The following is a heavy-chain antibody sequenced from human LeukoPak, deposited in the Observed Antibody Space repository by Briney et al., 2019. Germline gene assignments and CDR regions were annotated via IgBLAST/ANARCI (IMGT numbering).Heavy chain of an antibody. D-gene: IGHD1-26*01. CDR1: GFTFSSYA. CDR2: ISYDGSNK. V-gene: IGHV3-30-3*01. Sequence: GFLRLSCAASGFTFSSYAMHWVRQAPGKGLEWVAVISYDGSNKYYADSVKGRFTISRDNSKSTLYLQMNSLRAEDTAVYYCAREGAGDAFDIWGQGTMVTVSS. CDR3: AREGAGDAFDI. J-gene: IGHJ3*02.